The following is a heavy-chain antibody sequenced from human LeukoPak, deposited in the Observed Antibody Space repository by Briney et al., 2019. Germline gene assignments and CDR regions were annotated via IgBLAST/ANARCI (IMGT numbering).Heavy chain of an antibody. J-gene: IGHJ4*02. CDR3: ARDTAMAPDYYFDY. V-gene: IGHV4-4*07. CDR1: GGSISSYY. D-gene: IGHD5-18*01. Sequence: PSETVSLTCTVSGGSISSYYWSWIRQPAGKGLEWIGRIYTSGSTNYNPSLKSRVTMSVDTSKNQFSLKLSSVTAADTAVYYCARDTAMAPDYYFDYWGQGTLVTVSS. CDR2: IYTSGST.